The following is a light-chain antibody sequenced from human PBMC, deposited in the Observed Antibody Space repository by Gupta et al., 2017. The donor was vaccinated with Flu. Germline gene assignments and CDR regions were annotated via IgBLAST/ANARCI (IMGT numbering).Light chain of an antibody. J-gene: IGKJ4*01. CDR2: GAS. V-gene: IGKV3-20*01. CDR1: QSVSSSY. CDR3: QQYGSSPVT. Sequence: EIVLTPSPGPLSLSPGERATLSCRASQSVSSSYLAWYQQKPGQAPRLLIYGASSRATGIPDRFSGSGSGTDFTLTISRLEPEDFAVYYCQQYGSSPVTFGGGTKVEIK.